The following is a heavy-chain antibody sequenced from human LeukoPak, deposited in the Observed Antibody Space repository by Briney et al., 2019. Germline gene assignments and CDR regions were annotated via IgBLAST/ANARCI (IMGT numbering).Heavy chain of an antibody. CDR3: ARAHAQYSSGFMEFDYFDY. Sequence: DPGGSLRLSCAASGFTFSSYSMNWVRQAPGKGLEWVSSISSSSSYIYYADSVKGRFTISRDNAKNSLYLQMNSLRAEDTAVYYCARAHAQYSSGFMEFDYFDYWGQGTLVTVSS. D-gene: IGHD6-19*01. CDR1: GFTFSSYS. CDR2: ISSSSSYI. J-gene: IGHJ4*02. V-gene: IGHV3-21*01.